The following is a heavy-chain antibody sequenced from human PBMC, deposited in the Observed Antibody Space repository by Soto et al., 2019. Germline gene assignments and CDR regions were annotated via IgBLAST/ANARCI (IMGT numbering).Heavy chain of an antibody. Sequence: EVQLVETGGGLVKPGGSLRLSCAASGFTFSSYSMNWVRQAPGKGLEWVSSISSSSSYIYYADSVKGRFTISRDNAKNSLYLQMNSLRAEDTAVYYCARDDGYYDSSGPITVSDYWGQGTLVTVSS. V-gene: IGHV3-21*01. CDR3: ARDDGYYDSSGPITVSDY. CDR1: GFTFSSYS. CDR2: ISSSSSYI. J-gene: IGHJ4*02. D-gene: IGHD3-22*01.